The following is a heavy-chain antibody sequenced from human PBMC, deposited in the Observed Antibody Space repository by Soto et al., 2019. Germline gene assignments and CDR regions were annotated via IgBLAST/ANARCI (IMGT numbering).Heavy chain of an antibody. J-gene: IGHJ4*02. CDR2: IKTKSSVVTT. CDR1: GFAFSDAS. D-gene: IGHD3-3*01. V-gene: IGHV3-15*01. Sequence: DVQLVESGGDLVKPGGSLRLSCAASGFAFSDASMSWVRQAPGKGLEWVGRIKTKSSVVTTEYAAPVKGRFTISRDDSKNTVYLQMDSLKAEDTAVYSCTPLASGHYGYDFWGQGTLVTVSS. CDR3: TPLASGHYGYDF.